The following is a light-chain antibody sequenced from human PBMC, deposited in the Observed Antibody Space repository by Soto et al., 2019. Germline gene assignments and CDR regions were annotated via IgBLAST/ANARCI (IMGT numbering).Light chain of an antibody. CDR1: SSDVGGYNY. CDR2: EVS. V-gene: IGLV2-14*01. CDR3: SSYTSDNTGV. Sequence: QSVLTQPASVSGSPGQSITISCTGTSSDVGGYNYVSWYQQYPGKAPKLMIYEVSDRPSGVSNRFSGSKSGNTASLTISGLQAEDESDYYCSSYTSDNTGVFGGGTKLPVL. J-gene: IGLJ3*02.